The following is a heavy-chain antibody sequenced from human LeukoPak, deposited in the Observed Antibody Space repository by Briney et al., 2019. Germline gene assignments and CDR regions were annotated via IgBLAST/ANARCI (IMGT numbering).Heavy chain of an antibody. Sequence: PSETLSLTCTVSGGSISSYYWSWIRQPAGKGLEWIGRIYTSGSTNYNPSLKSRVTMSVDTSKNQFSLKLSSVTAADTAVYYCAADQPGDLDYYYGMDVWGQGTTVTVSS. J-gene: IGHJ6*02. CDR1: GGSISSYY. CDR3: AADQPGDLDYYYGMDV. CDR2: IYTSGST. V-gene: IGHV4-4*07. D-gene: IGHD7-27*01.